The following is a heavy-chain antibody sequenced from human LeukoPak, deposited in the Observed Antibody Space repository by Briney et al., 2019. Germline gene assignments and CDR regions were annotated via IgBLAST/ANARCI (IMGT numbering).Heavy chain of an antibody. D-gene: IGHD6-19*01. CDR3: VNSATVAGTRAFDY. CDR1: GFTFSSYA. J-gene: IGHJ4*02. Sequence: GRSLRLSCAASGFTFSSYAMSWVRQAPGKGLEWVSAISSSGGSKYYADSVKGRFTIYRDNSKNTLYLQMNSLRAEDTAVYYCVNSATVAGTRAFDYWGQGTLVTVSS. CDR2: ISSSGGSK. V-gene: IGHV3-23*01.